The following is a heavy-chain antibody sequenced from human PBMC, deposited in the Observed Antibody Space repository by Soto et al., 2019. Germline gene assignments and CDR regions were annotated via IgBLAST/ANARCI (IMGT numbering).Heavy chain of an antibody. V-gene: IGHV1-18*01. J-gene: IGHJ6*02. CDR3: ARSRGYSGYDYFRGMDV. CDR1: GYTFTSYG. Sequence: ASVKVSCKASGYTFTSYGISWVRQAPGQGLERMGWISAYNGNTNYAQKLQGRVTMTTDTSTSTAYMEMRSLRSDDTAVYYCARSRGYSGYDYFRGMDVWGQGTTVTV. D-gene: IGHD5-12*01. CDR2: ISAYNGNT.